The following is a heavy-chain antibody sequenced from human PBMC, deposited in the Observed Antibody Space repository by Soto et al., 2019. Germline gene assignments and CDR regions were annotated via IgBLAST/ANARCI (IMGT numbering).Heavy chain of an antibody. Sequence: SETLSLTCTVSGGSISSGGYYWSWIRQHPGKGLEWIGYIYYSGSTYYNPSLKSRVTISVDTSKNQFSLKLSSVTAADTAVYYCARVVQDDISGTGELKSWFDTWGQGTLVTVSS. CDR2: IYYSGST. CDR1: GGSISSGGYY. D-gene: IGHD1-7*01. V-gene: IGHV4-31*03. J-gene: IGHJ5*02. CDR3: ARVVQDDISGTGELKSWFDT.